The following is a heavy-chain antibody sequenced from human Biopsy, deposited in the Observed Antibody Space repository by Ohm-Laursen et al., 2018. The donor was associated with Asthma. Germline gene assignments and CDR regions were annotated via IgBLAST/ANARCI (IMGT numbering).Heavy chain of an antibody. CDR1: GFTVSRDY. Sequence: SLRLSCTASGFTVSRDYMFWVRQAPGKGLEWVSVIYSGGTSHTADSVRGRFTISRDYSKNTLYLQMHSLRAEDTAVYYCARGDSSGWSQYCFDYWGQGTLVTVSS. V-gene: IGHV3-53*01. J-gene: IGHJ4*02. D-gene: IGHD6-19*01. CDR3: ARGDSSGWSQYCFDY. CDR2: IYSGGTS.